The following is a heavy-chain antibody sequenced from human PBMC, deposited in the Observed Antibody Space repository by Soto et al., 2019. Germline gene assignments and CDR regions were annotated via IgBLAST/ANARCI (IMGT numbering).Heavy chain of an antibody. CDR1: GFTFSYHA. J-gene: IGHJ4*01. Sequence: PGGSLRLSCAASGFTFSYHALNWVRQAPGKGLEWVAVISYDGDNKYIAESVKGRFTISRDNSKNTVSLQMNSLRAEDTAMYYCARAPEQRPIDYWGHGSLVTVSS. D-gene: IGHD6-19*01. CDR3: ARAPEQRPIDY. CDR2: ISYDGDNK. V-gene: IGHV3-30-3*01.